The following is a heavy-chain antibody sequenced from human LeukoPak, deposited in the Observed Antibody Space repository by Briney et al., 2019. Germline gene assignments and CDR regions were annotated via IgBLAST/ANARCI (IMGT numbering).Heavy chain of an antibody. CDR2: ISSSSSYI. CDR1: GFTFSDYT. Sequence: GGSLRLSCAASGFTFSDYTMNWVRQAPGKGPEWVSSISSSSSYIYYAGSLKGRFTISRDNAKNSLYLQMNSLRAEDTAVYYCARGMCSSTSCQPLYGMDVWGQGTTVTVSS. D-gene: IGHD2-2*01. CDR3: ARGMCSSTSCQPLYGMDV. J-gene: IGHJ6*02. V-gene: IGHV3-21*04.